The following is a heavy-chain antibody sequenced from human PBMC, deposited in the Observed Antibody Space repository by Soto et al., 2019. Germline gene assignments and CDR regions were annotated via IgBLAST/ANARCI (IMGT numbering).Heavy chain of an antibody. J-gene: IGHJ4*02. CDR3: ASRGDGRPYFDY. Sequence: PSETLSLTCAVSGASISSSNWWSWVRQLPGKGLEWIGEIYHIGTTNYNPSLKSRVTISEDKSKNQFSLKLSSVTAADTAVYYCASRGDGRPYFDYWGQGTLVTVSS. V-gene: IGHV4-4*02. CDR2: IYHIGTT. D-gene: IGHD3-10*01. CDR1: GASISSSNW.